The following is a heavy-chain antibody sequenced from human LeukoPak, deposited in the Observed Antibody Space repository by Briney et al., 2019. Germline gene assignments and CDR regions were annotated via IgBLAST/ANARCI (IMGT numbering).Heavy chain of an antibody. CDR1: GGSISSGGYS. V-gene: IGHV4-30-2*01. Sequence: SSETLSLTCAVSGGSISSGGYSWSWIRQPPGKGLEWIGYIYHSGSTYYNPSLKSRVTISVDRSKNQFSLKLSSVTAADTAVYYCARDHYYDSSGYTFGYWGQGTLVTVSS. D-gene: IGHD3-22*01. CDR2: IYHSGST. J-gene: IGHJ4*02. CDR3: ARDHYYDSSGYTFGY.